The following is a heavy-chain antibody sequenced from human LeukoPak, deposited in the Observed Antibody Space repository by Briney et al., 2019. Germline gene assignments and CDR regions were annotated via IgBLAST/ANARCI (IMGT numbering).Heavy chain of an antibody. CDR2: ISGSGGST. Sequence: GGSLRLSCAASGFTFSSYAMSWVRQAPGKGLEWVSAISGSGGSTYYAGSVKGRFTISRDNSKNTLYLQMNSLRAEDTAVYYCAKDPGSGWNGGIFDYWGQGTLVTVSS. J-gene: IGHJ4*02. V-gene: IGHV3-23*01. CDR3: AKDPGSGWNGGIFDY. D-gene: IGHD6-19*01. CDR1: GFTFSSYA.